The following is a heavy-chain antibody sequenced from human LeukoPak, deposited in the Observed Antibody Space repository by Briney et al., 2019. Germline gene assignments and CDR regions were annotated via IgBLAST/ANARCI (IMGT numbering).Heavy chain of an antibody. CDR3: ARRIPTMVGFDY. D-gene: IGHD3-10*01. Sequence: PSETLSLTCTVSGGSVSSGSYYWSWIRQPPGKGLEWIGYIFYSGSTNYNPSLKSRVTISIDTSQNQFSLRLTSVTAAGTAVHYCARRIPTMVGFDYWGQGTLVTVSS. V-gene: IGHV4-61*01. J-gene: IGHJ4*02. CDR1: GGSVSSGSYY. CDR2: IFYSGST.